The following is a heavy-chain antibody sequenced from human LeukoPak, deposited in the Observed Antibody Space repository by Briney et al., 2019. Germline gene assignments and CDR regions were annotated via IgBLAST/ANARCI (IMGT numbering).Heavy chain of an antibody. V-gene: IGHV4-59*01. CDR2: FSYSGST. D-gene: IGHD1-26*01. J-gene: IGHJ4*02. CDR1: GVSISDYD. Sequence: PSETLSLTCSVSGVSISDYDWIWLRQPPAKGLEWKGYFSYSGSTSYNPSLKSRVTMSVDTSKNQFSLRLISVAAADTAVYYCARMYSGTSYYFDFWGQGTLVTVSS. CDR3: ARMYSGTSYYFDF.